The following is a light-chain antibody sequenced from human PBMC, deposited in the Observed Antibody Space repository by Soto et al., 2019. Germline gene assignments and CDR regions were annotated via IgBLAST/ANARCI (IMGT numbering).Light chain of an antibody. CDR1: QSVSSS. CDR3: QQYGGSPIT. J-gene: IGKJ5*01. CDR2: GAS. Sequence: IVFTQSPATLSLSPVERATLSCRASQSVSSSLAWYQQKTGQAPRLLISGASSRATGIPDRFSGSGSETDFTLTISRLEPEDFALYYCQQYGGSPITFGQGTRLEI. V-gene: IGKV3-20*01.